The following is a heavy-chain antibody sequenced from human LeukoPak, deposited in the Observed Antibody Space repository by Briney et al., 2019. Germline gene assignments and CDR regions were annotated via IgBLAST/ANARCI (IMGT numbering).Heavy chain of an antibody. CDR2: ISAYNGNT. CDR1: GYTFTSYG. Sequence: ASVKVSCKASGYTFTSYGISWVRQAPGQGLEWMGWISAYNGNTNYAQKLQGRVTMTTDTSTSTAYMELRSLRSNDTAVYYCARGPRLGTSRSWYRYYWGQGTLVTVSS. D-gene: IGHD6-13*01. J-gene: IGHJ4*02. V-gene: IGHV1-18*01. CDR3: ARGPRLGTSRSWYRYY.